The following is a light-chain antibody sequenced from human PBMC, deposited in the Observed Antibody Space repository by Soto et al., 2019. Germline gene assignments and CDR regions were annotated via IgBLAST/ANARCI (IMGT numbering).Light chain of an antibody. Sequence: DIQMTQSPPTMSASVGDRVTITCRASQSIDSWLAWYQQKPGKAPKFLMYKASNLESGVPSRFSGSGSETEFTLTISSLQPDDFATYYCQHYKSYPWTFGQGTKVEFK. CDR1: QSIDSW. CDR2: KAS. CDR3: QHYKSYPWT. J-gene: IGKJ1*01. V-gene: IGKV1-5*03.